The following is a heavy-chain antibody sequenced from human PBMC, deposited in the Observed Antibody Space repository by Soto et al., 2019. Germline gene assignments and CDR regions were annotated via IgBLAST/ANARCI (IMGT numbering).Heavy chain of an antibody. CDR2: INPNSGGT. D-gene: IGHD3-3*01. Sequence: QVQLVQSGAEVKKPGASVKVSCKASGYTFTGYYMHWVRQAPGQGLEWMGWINPNSGGTNYAQKLQGRVTMTRDTSISTAYMELSRLRSDDTAVYYCAREQDYDFWSGYPEPNWFDPWGQGTLVTVSS. J-gene: IGHJ5*02. CDR1: GYTFTGYY. CDR3: AREQDYDFWSGYPEPNWFDP. V-gene: IGHV1-2*02.